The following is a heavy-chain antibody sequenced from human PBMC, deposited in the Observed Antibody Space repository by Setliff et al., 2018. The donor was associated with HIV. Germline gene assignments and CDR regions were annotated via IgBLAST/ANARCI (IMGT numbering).Heavy chain of an antibody. CDR3: AKDSGSGSLGY. Sequence: PGGSLRLSCEASGFTFSTYSMNWVRQAPGKGLEWVSSISSSSRSKYYADSVKGRFTISRDNSKNTLYLQMNSLRAEDTAVYYCAKDSGSGSLGYWGQGTLVTVSS. CDR1: GFTFSTYS. V-gene: IGHV3-21*01. CDR2: ISSSSRSK. J-gene: IGHJ4*02. D-gene: IGHD3-10*01.